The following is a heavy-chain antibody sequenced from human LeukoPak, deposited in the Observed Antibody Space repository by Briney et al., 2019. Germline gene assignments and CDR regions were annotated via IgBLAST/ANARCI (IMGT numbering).Heavy chain of an antibody. J-gene: IGHJ5*02. CDR1: GFTFGDYA. CDR3: TRTSYCSSTTCSDNWFDP. CDR2: IRSRDYGGTT. Sequence: GRSLRLSCTASGFTFGDYALSWVRQAPGKGLEWVSFIRSRDYGGTTEYAASVKGRFTISRDDSKNIAYLQMNSLTSEDTAVYYCTRTSYCSSTTCSDNWFDPWGQGTLVTVSS. D-gene: IGHD2-2*01. V-gene: IGHV3-49*04.